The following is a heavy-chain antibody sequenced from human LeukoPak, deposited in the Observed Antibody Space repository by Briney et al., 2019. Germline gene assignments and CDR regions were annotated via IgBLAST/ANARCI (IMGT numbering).Heavy chain of an antibody. D-gene: IGHD2-2*01. CDR1: GYTFIAYY. CDR2: INPNSGGT. CDR3: ARDSGSSTSCLSIDDY. V-gene: IGHV1-2*02. Sequence: ASVNVSFKASGYTFIAYYMHWVRQAPGQGLEWMGWINPNSGGTNYAQKFQGRVTMTRDTSISTVYMELSRLRSDDTAVYYRARDSGSSTSCLSIDDYWGQGTLVTVSS. J-gene: IGHJ4*02.